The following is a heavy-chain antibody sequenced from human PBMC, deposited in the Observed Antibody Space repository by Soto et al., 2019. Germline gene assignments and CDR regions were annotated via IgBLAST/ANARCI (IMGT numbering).Heavy chain of an antibody. Sequence: ASVKVSCKSSVGTFSSYAISWVRQAPGQGLEWMGGIIAYIGNTNYAQKLQGRVTMTTDTSTSTAYMELRSLRSDDTAVYYCARDRGPIGFLEWLLSGDAFDIWGQGTMVTVSS. CDR2: IIAYIGNT. D-gene: IGHD3-3*01. CDR1: VGTFSSYA. CDR3: ARDRGPIGFLEWLLSGDAFDI. V-gene: IGHV1-18*01. J-gene: IGHJ3*02.